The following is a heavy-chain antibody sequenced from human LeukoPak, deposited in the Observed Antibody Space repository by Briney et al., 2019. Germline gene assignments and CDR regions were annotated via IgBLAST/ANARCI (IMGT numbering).Heavy chain of an antibody. V-gene: IGHV1-2*02. CDR3: APSITIFGVVMGLAY. J-gene: IGHJ4*02. Sequence: AAVKVSCKASGYTFTGYYMHWVRQAPGQGLEWMGWINPNSGGTNYAQKFQGRVTMTRDTSISTAYMELSRLRSDDTAVYYCAPSITIFGVVMGLAYWGQGTLVTVSS. D-gene: IGHD3-3*01. CDR1: GYTFTGYY. CDR2: INPNSGGT.